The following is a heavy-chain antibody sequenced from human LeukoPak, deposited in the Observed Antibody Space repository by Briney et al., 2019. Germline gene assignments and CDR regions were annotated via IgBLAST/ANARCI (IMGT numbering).Heavy chain of an antibody. CDR3: AHSMVRGVILDY. V-gene: IGHV3-66*02. J-gene: IGHJ4*02. Sequence: AGGSLRLSCAASGFTVSSNYMSWVRQAPGKGLEWVSVIYSGGSTYYTDSVRVRFTISRDNSKNTLYLQMNSLRAEDTAVYYCAHSMVRGVILDYWGQGSLVTVSS. CDR1: GFTVSSNY. CDR2: IYSGGST. D-gene: IGHD3-10*01.